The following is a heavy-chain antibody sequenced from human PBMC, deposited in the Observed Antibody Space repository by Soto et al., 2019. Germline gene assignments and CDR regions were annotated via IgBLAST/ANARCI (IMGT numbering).Heavy chain of an antibody. D-gene: IGHD3-9*01. V-gene: IGHV3-23*01. CDR3: AKSEHYDILTGYYLGY. CDR2: ISGSGGST. CDR1: GFTFSSYG. Sequence: GGSLRLSCAASGFTFSSYGMSWVRQAPGRGLEWVSAISGSGGSTYYADSVKSRFTISRDNCKNTLYLQMNSLRAEDKAVYYCAKSEHYDILTGYYLGYWGQGTLVTVSS. J-gene: IGHJ4*02.